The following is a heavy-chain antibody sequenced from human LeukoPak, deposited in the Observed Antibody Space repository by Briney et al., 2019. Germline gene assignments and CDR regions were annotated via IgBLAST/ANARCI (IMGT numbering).Heavy chain of an antibody. CDR1: GFTFSSYS. V-gene: IGHV3-21*01. D-gene: IGHD2-15*01. CDR2: ISSSSSYI. Sequence: TGGSLRLSCAASGFTFSSYSMNWVRQAPGKGLEWVSSISSSSSYIYYADSVKGRFTISRDNAKNSLYLQMNSLRAEDTAVYYCARAGSSFKKGYFDYWGQGTLVTVSS. CDR3: ARAGSSFKKGYFDY. J-gene: IGHJ4*02.